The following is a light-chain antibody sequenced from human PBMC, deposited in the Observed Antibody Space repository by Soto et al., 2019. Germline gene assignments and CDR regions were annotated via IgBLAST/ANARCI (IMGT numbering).Light chain of an antibody. CDR2: GAS. Sequence: EIMMTQPPVTLSVSPGERATLSCRASLSVSSHLAWYQQKPAQPPRLLIYGASTRATGIPARFSGSESGTEFTLTISSLQSEDFALYFCQQYSFWPHTFGQGTRLEIK. CDR3: QQYSFWPHT. V-gene: IGKV3D-15*01. CDR1: LSVSSH. J-gene: IGKJ5*01.